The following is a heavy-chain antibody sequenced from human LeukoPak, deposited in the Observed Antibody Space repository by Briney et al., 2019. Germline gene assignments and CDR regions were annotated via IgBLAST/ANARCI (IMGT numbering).Heavy chain of an antibody. Sequence: GGSLRLSCAASGFTFSSHSMNWVRQAPGKGLEWVSSISTSSSYIYYADSVKGRFTISRDNAKNSLYLQMNSLRAEDTAVYYCARVSGTFGELYWGQGTLVTVSS. J-gene: IGHJ4*02. D-gene: IGHD3-10*01. V-gene: IGHV3-21*01. CDR1: GFTFSSHS. CDR3: ARVSGTFGELY. CDR2: ISTSSSYI.